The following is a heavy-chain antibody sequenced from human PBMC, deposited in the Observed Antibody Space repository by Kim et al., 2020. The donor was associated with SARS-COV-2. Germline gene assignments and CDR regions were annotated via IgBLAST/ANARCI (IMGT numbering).Heavy chain of an antibody. CDR1: GFTFSSYA. CDR2: ISYDGSNK. J-gene: IGHJ6*02. V-gene: IGHV3-30*04. D-gene: IGHD5-18*01. Sequence: GGSLRLPCAASGFTFSSYAMHWVRQAPGKGLEWVAVISYDGSNKYYADSVKGRFTISRDNSKNTLYLQMNSLRAEDTAVYYCAREVEYSYGYYYYYGMDVWGQGTTVTVSS. CDR3: AREVEYSYGYYYYYGMDV.